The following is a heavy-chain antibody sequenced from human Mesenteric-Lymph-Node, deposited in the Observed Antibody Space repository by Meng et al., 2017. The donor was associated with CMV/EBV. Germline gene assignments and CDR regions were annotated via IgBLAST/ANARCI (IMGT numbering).Heavy chain of an antibody. Sequence: GGSLRLSCAASGFAFSSHEMSWVRQAPGRGLEWVSYISSSGTIKYYADSEKGRFTISRDNAKKTLYLQMNSLRAEDTAIYYCAHYFGSGNKPTGGFHNWGQGTVVTVSS. J-gene: IGHJ3*02. CDR2: ISSSGTIK. CDR3: AHYFGSGNKPTGGFHN. CDR1: GFAFSSHE. V-gene: IGHV3-48*03. D-gene: IGHD3-10*01.